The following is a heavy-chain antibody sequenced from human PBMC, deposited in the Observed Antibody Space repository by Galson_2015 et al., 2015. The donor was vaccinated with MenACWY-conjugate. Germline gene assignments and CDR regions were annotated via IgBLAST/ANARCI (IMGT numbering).Heavy chain of an antibody. D-gene: IGHD6-19*01. CDR1: GFTFSSYA. CDR2: ISGSGGNT. J-gene: IGHJ1*01. CDR3: AKAEAVEYFQH. Sequence: SLRLSCAASGFTFSSYAMSWVRQAPGKGLEWVSAISGSGGNTYYADSVKGRFTISRDNSKNTLYLQMNSLRAEDTVVYYCAKAEAVEYFQHWGQGTLVTVSS. V-gene: IGHV3-23*01.